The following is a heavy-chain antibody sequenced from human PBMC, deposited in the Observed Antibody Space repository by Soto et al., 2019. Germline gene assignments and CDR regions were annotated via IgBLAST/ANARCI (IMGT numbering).Heavy chain of an antibody. CDR3: AKSDGYSSGWYPWFDP. CDR1: GASIRGYY. D-gene: IGHD6-19*01. CDR2: IHNTGST. Sequence: SETLSLTCIVSGASIRGYYWSWIRQPPGKGLEWVASIHNTGSTNYNPSLKSRVTISVDTSKNHFSLKLNSVTAADTAVYYCAKSDGYSSGWYPWFDPWGQGTLVTVSS. V-gene: IGHV4-59*01. J-gene: IGHJ5*02.